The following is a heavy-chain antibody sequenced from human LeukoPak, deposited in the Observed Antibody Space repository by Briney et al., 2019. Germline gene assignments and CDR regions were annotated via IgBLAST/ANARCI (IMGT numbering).Heavy chain of an antibody. J-gene: IGHJ4*02. D-gene: IGHD2-21*02. CDR2: INYSGKL. Sequence: PSEPLSLPCTVSGGSISSRTYFWAWIRQPPGKGLEWIGSINYSGKLTYNPALKSRVTVSLDKSRNQFSLTLSSVTVADTAVYYCARNFGDWRTDYWGQGTLVTVSS. CDR1: GGSISSRTYF. CDR3: ARNFGDWRTDY. V-gene: IGHV4-39*07.